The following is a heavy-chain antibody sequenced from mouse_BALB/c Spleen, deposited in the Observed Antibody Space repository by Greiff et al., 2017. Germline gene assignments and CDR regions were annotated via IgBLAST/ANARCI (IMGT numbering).Heavy chain of an antibody. D-gene: IGHD2-1*01. J-gene: IGHJ4*01. CDR1: GFSLTSYG. CDR3: ARMGNSEAMDY. CDR2: IWSGGST. V-gene: IGHV2-2*02. Sequence: VKVVESGPGLVQPSQSLSITCTVSGFSLTSYGVHWVRQSPGKGLEWLGVIWSGGSTDYNAAFISRLSISKDNSKSQVFFKMNSLQANDTAIYYCARMGNSEAMDYWGQGTSVTVSS.